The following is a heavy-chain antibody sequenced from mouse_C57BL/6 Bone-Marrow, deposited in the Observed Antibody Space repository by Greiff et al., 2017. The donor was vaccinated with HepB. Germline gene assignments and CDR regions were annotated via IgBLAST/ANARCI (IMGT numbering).Heavy chain of an antibody. CDR2: IHPNSGST. V-gene: IGHV1-64*01. CDR1: GYTFTSYW. J-gene: IGHJ2*01. CDR3: AIQGGMSYYDYDEGY. Sequence: QVQLQQPGAELVKPGASVKLSCKASGYTFTSYWMHWVKQRPGQGLEWIGMIHPNSGSTNYNEKFKSKATLTVDKSSSTAYMQLSSLTSEDSAVYYCAIQGGMSYYDYDEGYWGQGTTLTVSS. D-gene: IGHD2-4*01.